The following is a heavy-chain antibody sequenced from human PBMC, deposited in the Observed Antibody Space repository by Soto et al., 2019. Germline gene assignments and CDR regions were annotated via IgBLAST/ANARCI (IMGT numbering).Heavy chain of an antibody. CDR3: ARRALYGDYVFDY. CDR2: IWYDGSNK. CDR1: GFTFSSYG. D-gene: IGHD4-17*01. V-gene: IGHV3-33*01. Sequence: GGSLRLSCAASGFTFSSYGMHWVRQAPGKGLEWVAVIWYDGSNKYYAVSVKGRFTISRDNSKNTLYLQMNSLRAEDTAVYYCARRALYGDYVFDYWGQGTLVTVSS. J-gene: IGHJ4*02.